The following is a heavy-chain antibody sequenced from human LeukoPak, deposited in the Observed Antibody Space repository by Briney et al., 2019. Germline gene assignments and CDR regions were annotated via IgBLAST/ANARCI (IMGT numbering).Heavy chain of an antibody. D-gene: IGHD4-11*01. Sequence: ASETLSLTCTVSGYSISSGYYWGWIRQPPGKGLEWIGSIYHSGSTYYNPSLKSRVTISVDTSKNQFSLKLSSVTAADTAVYYCAREWQYQFDYWGQGSLVTVSS. V-gene: IGHV4-38-2*02. CDR1: GYSISSGYY. CDR2: IYHSGST. J-gene: IGHJ4*02. CDR3: AREWQYQFDY.